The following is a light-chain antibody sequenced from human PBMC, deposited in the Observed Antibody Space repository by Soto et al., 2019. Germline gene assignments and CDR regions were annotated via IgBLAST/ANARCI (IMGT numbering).Light chain of an antibody. CDR3: QQYGSSPQGVT. CDR1: QSVSSSY. Sequence: EIVLTQSPGTLSLSPGERATLSCRASQSVSSSYLAWDQQKPGQAPRLLIYGASSRATGIPDRFSGSGSGTDFTLTISRLEPEDFAVYYCQQYGSSPQGVTFGQGTRLEIK. V-gene: IGKV3-20*01. CDR2: GAS. J-gene: IGKJ5*01.